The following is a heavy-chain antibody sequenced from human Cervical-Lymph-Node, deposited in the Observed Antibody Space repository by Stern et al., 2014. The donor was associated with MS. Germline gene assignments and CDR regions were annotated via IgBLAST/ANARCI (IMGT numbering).Heavy chain of an antibody. CDR2: IHYRGST. D-gene: IGHD5-18*01. CDR3: ARWDRVMVRPNFYYYGMDV. V-gene: IGHV4-59*01. Sequence: QLQLQESGPGLVKPSESLSLTCTISGDSISSYYWNWIRQSPGKGLEWIGYIHYRGSTNYNPSLKSRVTISVDMSKNQFSLQLTSVTAADTAVYFCARWDRVMVRPNFYYYGMDVWGQGTTVIVSS. J-gene: IGHJ6*02. CDR1: GDSISSYY.